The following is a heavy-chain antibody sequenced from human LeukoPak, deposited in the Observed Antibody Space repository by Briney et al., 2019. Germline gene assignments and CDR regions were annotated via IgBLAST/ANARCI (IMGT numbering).Heavy chain of an antibody. Sequence: SVKVSCKASGGTFSSYAISWVRQAPGQGLEWMGGIIPIFGTANYAQKFQGRVTITTDESTSTAYMELSSLRSEDTAVYYCARVRLVGYDILTGYYSFDYWGQGTLVTVSS. CDR3: ARVRLVGYDILTGYYSFDY. CDR2: IIPIFGTA. V-gene: IGHV1-69*05. CDR1: GGTFSSYA. J-gene: IGHJ4*02. D-gene: IGHD3-9*01.